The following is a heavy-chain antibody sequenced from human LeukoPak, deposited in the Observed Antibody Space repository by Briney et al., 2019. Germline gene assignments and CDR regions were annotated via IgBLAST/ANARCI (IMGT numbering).Heavy chain of an antibody. CDR1: GGSISSYY. CDR3: ARSLRYCSGGSCYYYFDY. V-gene: IGHV4-59*01. Sequence: SETLSLTCTVSGGSISSYYWSWIRQPPGKGLEWIGYIYYSGSTNYNPSLKSRVTISVDTSKNQFLLKLSSVTAADTAVYYCARSLRYCSGGSCYYYFDYWGQGTLVTVSS. D-gene: IGHD2-15*01. J-gene: IGHJ4*02. CDR2: IYYSGST.